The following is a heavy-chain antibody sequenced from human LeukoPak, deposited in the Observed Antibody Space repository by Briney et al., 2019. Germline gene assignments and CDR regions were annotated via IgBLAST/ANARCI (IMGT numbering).Heavy chain of an antibody. CDR3: ARGGGSGWYYPP. D-gene: IGHD6-19*01. Sequence: SETLSLTCAVYGGSFSGYYWSWIRQPPGKGLEWIGEINHSGSTNYNPSLKSRVTISVDTSKNQISLKLSSVTAADTAVYYCARGGGSGWYYPPWGQGTLVTVSS. CDR1: GGSFSGYY. CDR2: INHSGST. J-gene: IGHJ5*02. V-gene: IGHV4-34*01.